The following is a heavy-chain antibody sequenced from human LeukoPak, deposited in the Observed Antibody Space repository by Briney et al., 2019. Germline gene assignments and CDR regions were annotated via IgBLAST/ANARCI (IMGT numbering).Heavy chain of an antibody. CDR3: TRGTTSTFDP. V-gene: IGHV3-74*01. D-gene: IGHD4-11*01. CDR2: INRDGRAT. Sequence: GGSLRLSCAASGFAFRNYWMHWVRQGPGKGLLWVSRINRDGRATSYADSVKGRFTISRVNAKNTLFLQMNSLRAEDTAVYYCTRGTTSTFDPWGQGTLVTVSS. J-gene: IGHJ5*02. CDR1: GFAFRNYW.